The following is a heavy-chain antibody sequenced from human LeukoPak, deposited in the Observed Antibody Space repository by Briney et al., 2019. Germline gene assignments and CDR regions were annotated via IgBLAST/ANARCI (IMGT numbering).Heavy chain of an antibody. Sequence: NPSETLSLTCAVCGGSFSGYYWSWIRQPPGKGLEWIGEINHSGSTNYNPSLKSRVTISVDTSKNQFSLKLSSVTAADTAVYYCARGTTRSPPRVWGQGTLVTVSS. V-gene: IGHV4-34*01. D-gene: IGHD4-17*01. J-gene: IGHJ4*02. CDR1: GGSFSGYY. CDR2: INHSGST. CDR3: ARGTTRSPPRV.